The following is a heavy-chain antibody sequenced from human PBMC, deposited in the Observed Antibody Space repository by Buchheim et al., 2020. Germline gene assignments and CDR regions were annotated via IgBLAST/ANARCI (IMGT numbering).Heavy chain of an antibody. CDR3: ARGAPPMVRGVIRPYGMDV. CDR2: INDSGST. Sequence: QVQLQQWGAGLLKPSETLSLTCGVYNGSFSGYHWSWIRQPPGKGLEWIGEINDSGSTNYDPSLKSRLTISVDTSKNQFSLRLSSVTAADTAVYYCARGAPPMVRGVIRPYGMDVWGQGTT. CDR1: NGSFSGYH. V-gene: IGHV4-34*01. D-gene: IGHD3-10*01. J-gene: IGHJ6*02.